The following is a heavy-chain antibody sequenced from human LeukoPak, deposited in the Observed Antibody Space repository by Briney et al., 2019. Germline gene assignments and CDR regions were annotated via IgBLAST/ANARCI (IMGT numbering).Heavy chain of an antibody. D-gene: IGHD3-16*01. CDR2: VSTDSGNS. Sequence: ASVEVSCKASGYTFTNYDINWVRQATGQGLEWLGWVSTDSGNSDSAQKFQGRITLTRDTSISTVFLELRNLRSDDTAVYYCARGVSRGVDYWGQGTLVTVYS. V-gene: IGHV1-8*02. CDR1: GYTFTNYD. J-gene: IGHJ4*02. CDR3: ARGVSRGVDY.